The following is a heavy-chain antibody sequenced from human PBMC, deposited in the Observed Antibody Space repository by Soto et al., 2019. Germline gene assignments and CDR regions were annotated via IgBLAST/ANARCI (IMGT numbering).Heavy chain of an antibody. CDR1: GYSFTSYW. D-gene: IGHD2-15*01. CDR2: IYPGDSDT. V-gene: IGHV5-51*01. CDR3: ARRAQGNCSGGSCYSPAGMDV. Sequence: GESLKISCKGSGYSFTSYWIGWVRQMPGKGLEWMGIIYPGDSDTRYSPSFQGQVTISADKSISTAYLQWSSLKASDTAMYYCARRAQGNCSGGSCYSPAGMDVWGQGTTVTVSS. J-gene: IGHJ6*02.